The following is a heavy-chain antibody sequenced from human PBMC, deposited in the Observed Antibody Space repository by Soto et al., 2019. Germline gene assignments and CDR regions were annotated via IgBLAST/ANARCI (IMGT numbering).Heavy chain of an antibody. J-gene: IGHJ3*02. CDR2: IYHSGST. Sequence: SETLSLTCAVSSGSISSSNWWSWVRQPPGKGLEWIGEIYHSGSTNYNPSLKSRVTISVDKSKNQFSLKLSSVTAADTAVYYCARDFYSGYEHAAFDIWGQGTMVTVSS. V-gene: IGHV4-4*02. D-gene: IGHD5-12*01. CDR1: SGSISSSNW. CDR3: ARDFYSGYEHAAFDI.